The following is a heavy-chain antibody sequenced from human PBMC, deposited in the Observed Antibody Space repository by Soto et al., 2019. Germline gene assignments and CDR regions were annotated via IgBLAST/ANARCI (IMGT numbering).Heavy chain of an antibody. Sequence: SVKVSYKASGFTFSSSAVQWVRQARVQHLEWIGWIVVGSGDTNYAQKFQERVTITRDMSTSTTYMELSSLTSEDTAVYYCAADRDYDFWSGLIRDPPWNLDYWGQGTLVTVYS. V-gene: IGHV1-58*01. J-gene: IGHJ4*02. CDR3: AADRDYDFWSGLIRDPPWNLDY. CDR2: IVVGSGDT. CDR1: GFTFSSSA. D-gene: IGHD3-3*01.